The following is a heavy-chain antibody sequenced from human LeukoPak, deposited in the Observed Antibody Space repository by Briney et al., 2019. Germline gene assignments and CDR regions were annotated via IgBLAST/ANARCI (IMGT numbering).Heavy chain of an antibody. V-gene: IGHV1-2*02. Sequence: ASVKVSCKASGYTFIGYYIHWVRQAPGQGLEWMGWINPNGGGTNYAQKFQGRVTMTRDTSISTAYMELSRLGSDDTAVYYCARLSFHYYGSGSSDYWGQGTLVTVSS. CDR3: ARLSFHYYGSGSSDY. CDR2: INPNGGGT. J-gene: IGHJ4*02. CDR1: GYTFIGYY. D-gene: IGHD3-10*01.